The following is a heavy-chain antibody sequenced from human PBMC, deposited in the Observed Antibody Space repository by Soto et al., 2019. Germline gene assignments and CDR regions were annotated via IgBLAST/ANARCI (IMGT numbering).Heavy chain of an antibody. CDR1: GGSISSGGYY. Sequence: PSETLSLTCTVSGGSISSGGYYWSWIRQHPGKGLEWIGYIYYSGSTNYNPSLKSRVTISVDTSKNQFSLKLSSVTAADTAVYYCARARGIAARPGYYYGMDVWGQGTTVTVSS. D-gene: IGHD6-6*01. J-gene: IGHJ6*02. V-gene: IGHV4-31*03. CDR2: IYYSGST. CDR3: ARARGIAARPGYYYGMDV.